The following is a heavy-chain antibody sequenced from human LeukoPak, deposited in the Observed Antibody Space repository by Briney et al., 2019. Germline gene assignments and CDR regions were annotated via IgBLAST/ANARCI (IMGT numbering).Heavy chain of an antibody. Sequence: GGSLRLSCSASGFPFSIYAMHWLRQAPGKGLEYVSAISDSRGSTYYADSVKGRFTISRDNSKNTLYLQMSSLRAEDTAVYFCVRGYSFGPYGMDVWGQGTTVTVSS. CDR2: ISDSRGST. CDR3: VRGYSFGPYGMDV. CDR1: GFPFSIYA. J-gene: IGHJ6*02. V-gene: IGHV3-64D*09. D-gene: IGHD2-15*01.